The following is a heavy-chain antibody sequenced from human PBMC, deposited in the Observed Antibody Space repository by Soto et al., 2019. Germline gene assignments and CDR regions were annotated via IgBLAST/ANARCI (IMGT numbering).Heavy chain of an antibody. CDR1: GYSFTSYW. CDR2: IYPGDSDT. Sequence: GESLKISFKGSGYSFTSYWIGWVRQMPGKGLEWMGIIYPGDSDTRYSPSFQGQVTISADKSISTAYLQWSSLKASDTAMYYCARAGVVVTANYYGMDVWGQGTTVTVSS. CDR3: ARAGVVVTANYYGMDV. D-gene: IGHD2-21*02. J-gene: IGHJ6*02. V-gene: IGHV5-51*01.